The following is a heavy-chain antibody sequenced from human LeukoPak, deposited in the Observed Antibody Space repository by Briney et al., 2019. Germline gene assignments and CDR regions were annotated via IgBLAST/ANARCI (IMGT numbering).Heavy chain of an antibody. J-gene: IGHJ6*03. V-gene: IGHV4-34*01. D-gene: IGHD3-3*01. CDR3: ARVPKYYDFWSGFTAKYMDV. CDR1: GGSFSGYY. CDR2: INHSGST. Sequence: SETLSLTCAVYGGSFSGYYWSWIRQPPGKGLEWIGEINHSGSTNYNPSHKSRVTISVDTSKNQFSLKLSSVTAADTAVYYCARVPKYYDFWSGFTAKYMDVWGKGTTVTVSS.